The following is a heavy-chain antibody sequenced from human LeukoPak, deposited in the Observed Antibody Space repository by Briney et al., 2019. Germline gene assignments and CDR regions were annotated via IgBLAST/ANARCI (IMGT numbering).Heavy chain of an antibody. J-gene: IGHJ4*02. CDR2: NYYRGST. V-gene: IGHV4-39*07. D-gene: IGHD2-8*02. CDR1: GGSISSSSYY. CDR3: ARDSGPPNYYFDY. Sequence: SETLSLTCTVSGGSISSSSYYWGWIRQPPGKGLEWIGSNYYRGSTYSNPSLKSRVTISVDMSKNQFSLKLSPVTAADAAVYYCARDSGPPNYYFDYWGQGTLATVSS.